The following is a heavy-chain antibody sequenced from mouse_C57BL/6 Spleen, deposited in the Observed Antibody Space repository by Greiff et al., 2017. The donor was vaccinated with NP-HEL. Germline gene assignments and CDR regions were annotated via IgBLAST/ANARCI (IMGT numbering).Heavy chain of an antibody. CDR2: IRSKSNNYAT. D-gene: IGHD2-3*01. J-gene: IGHJ3*01. Sequence: EVQLVESGGGLVQPKGSLKLSCAASGFSFNTYAMNWVRQAPGKGLEWVARIRSKSNNYATYYADSVKDRFTISRDDSESMLYLQMNNLKTEDTAMYYCVRPAGGYYVDWFAYWGQGTLVTVSA. CDR1: GFSFNTYA. V-gene: IGHV10-1*01. CDR3: VRPAGGYYVDWFAY.